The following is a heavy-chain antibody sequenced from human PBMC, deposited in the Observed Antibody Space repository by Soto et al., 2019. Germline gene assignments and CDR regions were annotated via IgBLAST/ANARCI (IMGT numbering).Heavy chain of an antibody. CDR1: GFTFSSYA. CDR3: AKGGAQLLHYNWFDP. J-gene: IGHJ5*02. D-gene: IGHD2-2*01. V-gene: IGHV3-23*01. CDR2: ISGSGGST. Sequence: EVQLLESGGGLVQPGGSPRLSCAASGFTFSSYAMSWVRQAPGKGLEWVSAISGSGGSTYYADSVKGRFTISRDNSKNTLYLQMNSLRAEDTAVYYCAKGGAQLLHYNWFDPWGQGTLVTVSS.